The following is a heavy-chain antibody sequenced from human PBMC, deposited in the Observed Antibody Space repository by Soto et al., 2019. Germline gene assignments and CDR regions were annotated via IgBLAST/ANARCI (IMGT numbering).Heavy chain of an antibody. D-gene: IGHD5-12*01. V-gene: IGHV6-1*01. CDR2: TYYRSKWYN. CDR3: ARDYSGWSSCFGCYGMDV. J-gene: IGHJ6*02. CDR1: GDSVSSNSAA. Sequence: SQTLSLTCAISGDSVSSNSAAWNWIRHSPSRGLEWLGRTYYRSKWYNDYAVSVKSRITINPDTSKNQFSLQLNSVTPEDTAVYYCARDYSGWSSCFGCYGMDVWGQGTTVTVSS.